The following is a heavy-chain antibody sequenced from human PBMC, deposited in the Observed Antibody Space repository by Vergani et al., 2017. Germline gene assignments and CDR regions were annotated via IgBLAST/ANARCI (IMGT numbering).Heavy chain of an antibody. CDR2: ISDDGSNK. J-gene: IGHJ4*02. Sequence: QVQLVESGGGVVQPGRSLRLSCAVSGFTFSSYGMHWVRQAPGKGLEWVAVISDDGSNKFYTDSVKGRFSISRDNSKNTLYLKMDSLRSEDTALYYCAKYLRDSTDGLPDSWGPGTLVIVSS. V-gene: IGHV3-30*18. CDR1: GFTFSSYG. D-gene: IGHD2-21*02. CDR3: AKYLRDSTDGLPDS.